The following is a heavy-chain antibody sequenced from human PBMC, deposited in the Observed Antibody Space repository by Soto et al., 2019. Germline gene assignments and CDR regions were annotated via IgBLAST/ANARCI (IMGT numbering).Heavy chain of an antibody. CDR1: GFTFSSYA. D-gene: IGHD6-13*01. CDR3: ASPQTAYSSSWYAFDY. Sequence: GGSLRLSCAASGFTFSSYAMHWVRQAPGKGLEWVAVISYDGSNKYYADSVKGRFTISRDNSKNTLYLQMNSLRAEDTAVYYCASPQTAYSSSWYAFDYWGQGTLVTVSS. J-gene: IGHJ4*02. CDR2: ISYDGSNK. V-gene: IGHV3-30-3*01.